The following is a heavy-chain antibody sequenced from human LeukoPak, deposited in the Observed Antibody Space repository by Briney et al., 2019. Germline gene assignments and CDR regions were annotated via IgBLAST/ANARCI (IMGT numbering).Heavy chain of an antibody. V-gene: IGHV3-23*01. CDR1: GFTFSSYA. Sequence: GGSLRLSCAASGFTFSSYAMSWVRQAPGKGQEWVSAISGSGGSTYYADSVKGRFTISRDNSKNTLYLQMNSLRAEDTAVYYCARDWEYSGSYYFDYWGQGTLVTVSS. D-gene: IGHD1-26*01. J-gene: IGHJ4*02. CDR2: ISGSGGST. CDR3: ARDWEYSGSYYFDY.